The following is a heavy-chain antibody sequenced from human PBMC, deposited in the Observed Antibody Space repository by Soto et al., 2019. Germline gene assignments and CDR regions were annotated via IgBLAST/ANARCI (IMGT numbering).Heavy chain of an antibody. CDR1: GGTFSSYT. J-gene: IGHJ6*03. D-gene: IGHD3-10*01. CDR3: ARSMVPALYYMDV. CDR2: IIPILGIA. Sequence: ASVKVSCKASGGTFSSYTISWVRQAPGQGLEWMGRIIPILGIANYAQKFQGRVTITADKSTSTAYMELSSLRSEDTAVYYCARSMVPALYYMDVWGKGTTGTVSS. V-gene: IGHV1-69*02.